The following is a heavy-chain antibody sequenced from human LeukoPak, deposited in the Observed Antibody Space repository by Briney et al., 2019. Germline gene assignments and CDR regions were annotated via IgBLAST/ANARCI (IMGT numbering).Heavy chain of an antibody. J-gene: IGHJ6*02. CDR3: ARDPGYSSSWYDPGFYGMDV. V-gene: IGHV1-18*01. CDR2: ISAYNGNT. D-gene: IGHD6-13*01. Sequence: ASVKVSCKASGYTFTSYGISWERQAPGQGLEWMGWISAYNGNTNYAQKLQGRVTITADKSTSTAYMELSSLRSEDTAVYYCARDPGYSSSWYDPGFYGMDVWGQGTTVTVSS. CDR1: GYTFTSYG.